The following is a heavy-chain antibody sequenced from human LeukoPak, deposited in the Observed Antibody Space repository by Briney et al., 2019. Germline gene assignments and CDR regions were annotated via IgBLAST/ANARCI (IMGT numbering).Heavy chain of an antibody. J-gene: IGHJ4*02. CDR1: GGSISSGGYY. V-gene: IGHV4-39*07. D-gene: IGHD3-10*01. Sequence: SETLSLTCTVSGGSISSGGYYWGWIRRPPGRGLGWIGSIYHSGGTCSNPSLKSRVTISVDTSKNQFSLKLSSVTAADTAVYYCARDPLWFGESNFDYWGQGTLVTVSS. CDR3: ARDPLWFGESNFDY. CDR2: IYHSGGT.